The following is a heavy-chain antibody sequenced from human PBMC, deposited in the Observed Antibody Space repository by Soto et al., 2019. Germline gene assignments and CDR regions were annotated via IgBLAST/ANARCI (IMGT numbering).Heavy chain of an antibody. Sequence: GXSXKVSFKASGYTXISYAMHLVRQAPGQRLEWMGWSNAGNGNTKYSQKFQGRVTITRDTSASTAYMELSRMRSEDTAVYYCARGVHMDGMAVWGQGTTVTVSS. V-gene: IGHV1-3*01. J-gene: IGHJ6*02. CDR1: GYTXISYA. D-gene: IGHD2-21*01. CDR3: ARGVHMDGMAV. CDR2: SNAGNGNT.